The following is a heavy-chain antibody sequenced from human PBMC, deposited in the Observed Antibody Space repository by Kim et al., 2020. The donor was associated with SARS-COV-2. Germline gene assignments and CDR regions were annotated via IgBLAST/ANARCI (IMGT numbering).Heavy chain of an antibody. Sequence: SETLSLTCTVSGGSISSSSYYWGWIRQPPGKGLEWIGSIYYSGSTYYNPSLKSRVTISVDTSKNQFSLKLSSVTAADTAVYYCARDMWSYYYGSGSYYNPYYFDYWGQGTLVTVSS. CDR1: GGSISSSSYY. CDR2: IYYSGST. V-gene: IGHV4-39*07. J-gene: IGHJ4*02. CDR3: ARDMWSYYYGSGSYYNPYYFDY. D-gene: IGHD3-10*01.